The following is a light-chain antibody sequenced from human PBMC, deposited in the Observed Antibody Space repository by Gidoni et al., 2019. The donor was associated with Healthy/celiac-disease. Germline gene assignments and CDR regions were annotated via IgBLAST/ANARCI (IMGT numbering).Light chain of an antibody. Sequence: DFQMTQSPSSLSASVGDRVTITCRASQSISSYLNWYQQKPGKAPKLLIYAASSLQSGVPSRFSGSGSGTDFTLTISSLQPEDFATYYCQQSYNTPRTFGPGTKVDIK. CDR2: AAS. CDR3: QQSYNTPRT. J-gene: IGKJ3*01. V-gene: IGKV1-39*01. CDR1: QSISSY.